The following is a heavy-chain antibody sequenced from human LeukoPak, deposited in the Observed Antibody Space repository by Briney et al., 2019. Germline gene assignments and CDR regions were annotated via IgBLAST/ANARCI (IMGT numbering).Heavy chain of an antibody. Sequence: EGSLRLSCAASGFTFSSYGMSWVRQAPGKGLEWVSAISGSGGSTYYADSVKGRFTISRDNSKSTLYIQMNSLRAEDTAVYYCARAKPKNMVRGLIMRREGRYYFDYWGQGTLVTVSS. CDR3: ARAKPKNMVRGLIMRREGRYYFDY. V-gene: IGHV3-23*01. J-gene: IGHJ4*02. D-gene: IGHD3-10*01. CDR1: GFTFSSYG. CDR2: ISGSGGST.